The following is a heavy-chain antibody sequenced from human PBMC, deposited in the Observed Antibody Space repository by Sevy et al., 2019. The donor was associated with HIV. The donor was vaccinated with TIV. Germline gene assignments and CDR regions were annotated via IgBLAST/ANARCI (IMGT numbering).Heavy chain of an antibody. Sequence: SETLSLTCTVSGGSISSGTYYWNWIRQPAGKGLEWIGRIYTSGSSDYSPSLKSRVTMSIDTSENQFSLELSSLTAAATAVYYCARATPGVTSTSGAFDPWGQGTLVTVSS. V-gene: IGHV4-61*02. CDR2: IYTSGSS. CDR3: ARATPGVTSTSGAFDP. CDR1: GGSISSGTYY. D-gene: IGHD7-27*01. J-gene: IGHJ5*02.